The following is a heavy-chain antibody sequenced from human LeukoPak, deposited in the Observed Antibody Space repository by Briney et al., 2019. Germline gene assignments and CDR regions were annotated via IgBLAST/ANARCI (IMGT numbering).Heavy chain of an antibody. CDR1: GFTFSTYA. V-gene: IGHV3-30*04. D-gene: IGHD3-9*01. CDR2: ISYDGRQK. CDR3: ARGFQRDIDAFDI. Sequence: PGGSLRLSCAASGFTFSTYAMHWVRQAPGKGLEWVAVISYDGRQKYYADSVKGRFTISRDNAKNSLFLQMNSLRAEDTSVYYCARGFQRDIDAFDIWGHGTMVTVSS. J-gene: IGHJ3*02.